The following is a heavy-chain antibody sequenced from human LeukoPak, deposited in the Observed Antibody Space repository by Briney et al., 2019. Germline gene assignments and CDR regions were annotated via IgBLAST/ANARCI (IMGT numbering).Heavy chain of an antibody. CDR1: GGSFSGYY. Sequence: PETLSLTCAVYGGSFSGYYWSWIRQPPGKGLEWIGEINHSGSTNYNPSLKSRVTISVDTSKNQFSLKLSSVTAADTAVYYCATLSSGDYWGQGTLVTVSS. D-gene: IGHD6-25*01. CDR2: INHSGST. J-gene: IGHJ4*02. CDR3: ATLSSGDY. V-gene: IGHV4-34*01.